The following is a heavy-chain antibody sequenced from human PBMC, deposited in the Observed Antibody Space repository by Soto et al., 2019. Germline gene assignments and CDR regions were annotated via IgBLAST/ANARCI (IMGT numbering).Heavy chain of an antibody. CDR3: ATASGADDDFHI. Sequence: SETLSLTCTVSGGSIRSGGYYWSWIRQHPGKGLEWIGYIYYSGSTYYNPSLKSRVTISVDTSKNQFSLKLSSVTAADTAVYYCATASGADDDFHIWGKGTMVT. CDR1: GGSIRSGGYY. D-gene: IGHD1-26*01. V-gene: IGHV4-31*03. J-gene: IGHJ3*02. CDR2: IYYSGST.